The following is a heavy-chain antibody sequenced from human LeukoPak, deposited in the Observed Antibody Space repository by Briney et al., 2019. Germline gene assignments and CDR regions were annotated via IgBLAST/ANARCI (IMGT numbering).Heavy chain of an antibody. D-gene: IGHD2-2*01. Sequence: SETLSLTCTVSGGSISSYYWSWIRQPPGKGLEWIGYIYYSGSTNYNPSLKSRVTISVDTSKNQFSLKLSSVTAADTAVYYCARRSGCSSTYCSNWFDPWGQGTLVTVSS. V-gene: IGHV4-59*08. CDR3: ARRSGCSSTYCSNWFDP. J-gene: IGHJ5*02. CDR2: IYYSGST. CDR1: GGSISSYY.